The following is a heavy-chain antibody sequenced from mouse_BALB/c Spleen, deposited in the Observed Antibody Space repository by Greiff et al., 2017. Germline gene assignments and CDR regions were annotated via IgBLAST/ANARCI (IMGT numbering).Heavy chain of an antibody. CDR1: GYTFTSYV. CDR3: AREDYYGNYLDY. Sequence: EVKLMESGPELVKPGASVKMSCKASGYTFTSYVMHWVKQKPGQGLEWIGYINPYNDGTKYNEKFKGKATLTSDKSSSTAYMELSSLTSEDSAVYYCAREDYYGNYLDYWGQGTTLTVSS. CDR2: INPYNDGT. V-gene: IGHV1-14*01. J-gene: IGHJ2*01. D-gene: IGHD2-1*01.